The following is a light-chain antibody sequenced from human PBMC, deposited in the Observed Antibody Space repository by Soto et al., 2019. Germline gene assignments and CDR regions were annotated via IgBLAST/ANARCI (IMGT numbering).Light chain of an antibody. Sequence: QSALTQPRSVSGSPGQSVTISCTGTSSDVGAYNYVSWYQQHPDTAPKLMIYDVSKRPSGVPDRFSGSKSGNTASLTISGLQAEDEADYFRCSYAGSSTWVFGGGTKLTVL. CDR3: CSYAGSSTWV. CDR2: DVS. CDR1: SSDVGAYNY. V-gene: IGLV2-11*01. J-gene: IGLJ3*02.